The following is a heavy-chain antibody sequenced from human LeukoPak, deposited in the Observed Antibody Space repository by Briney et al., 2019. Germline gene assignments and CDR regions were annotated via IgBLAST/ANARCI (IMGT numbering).Heavy chain of an antibody. J-gene: IGHJ4*02. CDR2: ITDDSGTT. CDR1: GFTFSTKS. Sequence: GGSLRLSCAVSGFTFSTKSMNWVRQAPGKGLEWVSYITDDSGTTYYADSVKGRFTISRDNAKNSLYLQMNSLRAEDTAVYYCASRDYFDYWGQGTLVTVSS. V-gene: IGHV3-48*01. CDR3: ASRDYFDY.